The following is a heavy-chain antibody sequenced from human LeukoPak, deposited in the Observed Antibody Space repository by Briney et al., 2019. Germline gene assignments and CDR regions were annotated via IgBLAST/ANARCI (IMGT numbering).Heavy chain of an antibody. CDR2: VYTSGST. CDR3: ARDQYSSSWYGHYFDY. Sequence: PSETLSLTCTLSSGSLSSSYWSWIRQPAGKGLEWIGRVYTSGSTNYNPSLKSRVTISVDTSKNQFSLKLSSVTAADTAVYYCARDQYSSSWYGHYFDYWGQGTLVTVSS. CDR1: SGSLSSSY. J-gene: IGHJ4*02. V-gene: IGHV4-4*07. D-gene: IGHD6-13*01.